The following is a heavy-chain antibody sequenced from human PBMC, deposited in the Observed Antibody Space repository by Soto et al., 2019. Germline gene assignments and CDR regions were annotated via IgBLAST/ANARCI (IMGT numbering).Heavy chain of an antibody. Sequence: GLSLRLSYAAFGFTFSNFWMSWVRQDQGKGLEWVANIKQDGSEKYYVDSVKGRFTISRDNAKNSLYLQMNSLRAEDTAVYYCARLRVYSGYDTVGYYYYMDVWGKGTTVTVSS. CDR2: IKQDGSEK. CDR3: ARLRVYSGYDTVGYYYYMDV. CDR1: GFTFSNFW. V-gene: IGHV3-7*01. J-gene: IGHJ6*03. D-gene: IGHD5-12*01.